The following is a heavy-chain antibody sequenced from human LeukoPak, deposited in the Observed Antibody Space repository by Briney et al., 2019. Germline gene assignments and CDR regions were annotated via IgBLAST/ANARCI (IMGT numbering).Heavy chain of an antibody. Sequence: ASVKVSCKASGYTFTASCMHWVRQAPGQGLEWVGWISLNSGDTNYAQKLQGRVTMTRDTSISAAYMELSSLTFDDTAVYYCATPSGGSGRWGDNWFDPWGQGTLVTVSS. V-gene: IGHV1-2*02. CDR3: ATPSGGSGRWGDNWFDP. CDR1: GYTFTASC. CDR2: ISLNSGDT. J-gene: IGHJ5*02. D-gene: IGHD3-10*01.